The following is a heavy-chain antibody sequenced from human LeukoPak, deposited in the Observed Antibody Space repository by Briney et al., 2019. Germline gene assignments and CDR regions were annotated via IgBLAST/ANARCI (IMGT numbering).Heavy chain of an antibody. V-gene: IGHV1-46*01. Sequence: ASVKVSCKASGYTFTSYYMHWVRQAPGQGLEWMGIVNPSGGSTSYAQKFQGRVTMTRDTSTSTVYMELSSLRSEDTAVYYCARGITMVRGRNWFDPWGQGTLATVSS. D-gene: IGHD3-10*01. CDR3: ARGITMVRGRNWFDP. J-gene: IGHJ5*02. CDR1: GYTFTSYY. CDR2: VNPSGGST.